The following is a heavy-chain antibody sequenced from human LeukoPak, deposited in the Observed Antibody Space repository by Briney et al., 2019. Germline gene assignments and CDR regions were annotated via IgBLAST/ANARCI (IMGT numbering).Heavy chain of an antibody. J-gene: IGHJ2*01. V-gene: IGHV4-59*01. CDR2: IFYSGST. Sequence: SETLSLTCTVSGGSISGYYWSWIRQPPGKGLEWIGYIFYSGSTNYNPSLKSRVTISVDTSKNQFSLKLSSVTAADTAVYFCARVYYGRPYDYWYFDLWGRGTLVTVSS. CDR3: ARVYYGRPYDYWYFDL. CDR1: GGSISGYY. D-gene: IGHD3-10*01.